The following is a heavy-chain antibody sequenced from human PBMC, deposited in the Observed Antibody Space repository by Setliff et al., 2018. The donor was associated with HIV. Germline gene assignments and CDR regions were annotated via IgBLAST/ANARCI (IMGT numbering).Heavy chain of an antibody. CDR2: INTNTGNP. V-gene: IGHV7-4-1*02. CDR3: ARDRATKLDY. J-gene: IGHJ4*02. Sequence: WASVKVSCKASGYDFTSTAINWVRQAPGQGLEWMGWINTNTGNPTYVQDFTGRFVFSLDTSVSTAYLQISSLKSDDTAVYYCARDRATKLDYWGQGTLVTVSS. CDR1: GYDFTSTA.